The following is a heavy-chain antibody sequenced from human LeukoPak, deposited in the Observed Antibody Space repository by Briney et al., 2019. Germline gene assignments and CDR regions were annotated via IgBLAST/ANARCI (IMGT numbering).Heavy chain of an antibody. D-gene: IGHD3-3*01. CDR1: GFIFHNAW. Sequence: GGSLRLSCAASGFIFHNAWMTWVRQAPGKGLEWVGRIKSNPDGGTADYAAPVKGRFIISRDDSKNTLYLQLNSLKTKDTAVYYCTTLSYDVHYWGQGTLVTVPS. CDR2: IKSNPDGGTA. V-gene: IGHV3-15*05. CDR3: TTLSYDVHY. J-gene: IGHJ4*02.